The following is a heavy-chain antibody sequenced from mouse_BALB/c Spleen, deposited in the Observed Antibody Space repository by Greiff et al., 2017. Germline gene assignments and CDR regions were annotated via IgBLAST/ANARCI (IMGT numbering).Heavy chain of an antibody. Sequence: EVKLMESGGGLVKPGGSLKLSCAASGFTFSDYYMYWVRQTPEKRLEWVATISDGGSYTYYPDSVKGRFTISRDNAKNNLYLQMSSLKSEDTAMYYCARSTMITTRYAMDYWGQGTSVTVSS. CDR3: ARSTMITTRYAMDY. J-gene: IGHJ4*01. D-gene: IGHD2-4*01. CDR1: GFTFSDYY. CDR2: ISDGGSYT. V-gene: IGHV5-4*02.